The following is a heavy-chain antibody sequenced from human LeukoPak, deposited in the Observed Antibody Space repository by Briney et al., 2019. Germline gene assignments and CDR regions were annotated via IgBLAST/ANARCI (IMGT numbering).Heavy chain of an antibody. V-gene: IGHV4-34*01. CDR3: ARGSTMVRGVTRYNWFDP. D-gene: IGHD3-10*01. CDR1: GVSFNDYS. Sequence: SETLSLTCAVYGVSFNDYSWTWIRQPPGKGLECIGEINHRGSTNYNPSLKSRVTISVDTSKNQFSLKLSSVTAADTAVYYCARGSTMVRGVTRYNWFDPWGQGTLVTVSS. J-gene: IGHJ5*02. CDR2: INHRGST.